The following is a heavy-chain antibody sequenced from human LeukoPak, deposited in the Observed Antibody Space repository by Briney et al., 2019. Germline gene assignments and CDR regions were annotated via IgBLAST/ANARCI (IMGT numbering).Heavy chain of an antibody. Sequence: GGSLRFSCAASGFTFSSYGMHWVRQAPGKGLEWVAVIWYDGSNKYYADSVKGRFTISRDNSKNTLYLQMNSLRAEDTAVYYCARDISSTIFGVALDYWGQGTLVTVSS. D-gene: IGHD3-3*01. J-gene: IGHJ4*02. CDR1: GFTFSSYG. V-gene: IGHV3-33*01. CDR3: ARDISSTIFGVALDY. CDR2: IWYDGSNK.